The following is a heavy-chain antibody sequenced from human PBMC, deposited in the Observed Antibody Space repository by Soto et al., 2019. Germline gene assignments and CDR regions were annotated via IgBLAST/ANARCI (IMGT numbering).Heavy chain of an antibody. D-gene: IGHD3-10*01. CDR1: GGSISSYY. J-gene: IGHJ3*02. Sequence: PSETLSLTCTVSGGSISSYYWSWIRQPPGKGLEWIGYIYYSGSTNYNPSLKSRVTISVDTSKNQFFLKLSSVTAADTAVYYCARLVRGALDIWGQGTMVTVS. CDR2: IYYSGST. V-gene: IGHV4-59*08. CDR3: ARLVRGALDI.